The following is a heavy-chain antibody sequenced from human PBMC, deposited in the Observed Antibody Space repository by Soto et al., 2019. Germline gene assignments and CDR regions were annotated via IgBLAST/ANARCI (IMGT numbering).Heavy chain of an antibody. CDR2: MNPNTDNS. V-gene: IGHV1-8*01. CDR3: ASNPRGITIYDY. D-gene: IGHD3-3*01. J-gene: IGHJ4*02. Sequence: QVQLVQSGAEVKKPGASVRVSCKTSGYTFASYDINWVRQATGQGLEWMGWMNPNTDNSGYAQKFQGRVTMTSDTSISTAYLDLSSLRSEDTAICYCASNPRGITIYDYWGQGTLVTVSS. CDR1: GYTFASYD.